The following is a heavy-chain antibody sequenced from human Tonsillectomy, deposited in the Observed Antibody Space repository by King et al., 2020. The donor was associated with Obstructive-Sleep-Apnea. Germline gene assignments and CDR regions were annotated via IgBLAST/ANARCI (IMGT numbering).Heavy chain of an antibody. V-gene: IGHV3-21*01. CDR2: IISSSSYI. CDR1: GFSFSSYS. Sequence: VQLVESGGGLVKPGGSLRLSCAASGFSFSSYSMNWVRQAPGKGLEWVSSIISSSSYIYYADSVEGRFTISRDNAKNSLYLQMNSLRAEDTAVYYCARDYGGNPDWFDPWGQGTLVTVSS. J-gene: IGHJ5*02. D-gene: IGHD4-23*01. CDR3: ARDYGGNPDWFDP.